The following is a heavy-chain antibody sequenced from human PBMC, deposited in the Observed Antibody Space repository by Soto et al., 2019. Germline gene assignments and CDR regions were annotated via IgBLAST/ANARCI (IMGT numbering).Heavy chain of an antibody. J-gene: IGHJ4*02. CDR2: IHFTGRS. CDR1: GGSVSSDGYY. Sequence: QVQLQESGPGLVKPSQTLSLTCAVSGGSVSSDGYYWHWIRQHPGKGPEWIGYIHFTGRSYYKPSLQSRITMSVDTSKNQVFLRLRSVTAADTAVYYCARGRWGYSIDYWGQGTLVTVSS. D-gene: IGHD5-18*01. V-gene: IGHV4-31*11. CDR3: ARGRWGYSIDY.